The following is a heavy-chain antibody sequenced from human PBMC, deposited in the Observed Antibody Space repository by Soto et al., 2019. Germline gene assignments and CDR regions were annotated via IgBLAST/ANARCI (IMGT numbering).Heavy chain of an antibody. V-gene: IGHV4-39*05. CDR3: AGFVVPASRNSDFDY. D-gene: IGHD2-15*01. CDR2: IYYSGST. J-gene: IGHJ4*02. Sequence: SETPSLTCTVSGISVSTSDYYWGWVRQPPGKGLDWIGNIYYSGSTFYNPSLRSRVTLSVDTSKNQFSLRLNSVTVADTAVYFCAGFVVPASRNSDFDYWGQGTLVTVSS. CDR1: GISVSTSDYY.